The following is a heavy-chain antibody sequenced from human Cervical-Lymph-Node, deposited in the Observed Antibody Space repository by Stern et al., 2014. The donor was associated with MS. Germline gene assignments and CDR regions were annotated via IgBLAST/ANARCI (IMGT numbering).Heavy chain of an antibody. Sequence: QLVQSGAEVTKPGSSVKVSCKASGGTFSKFPSSWVRQAPGQGLEWMGGIFPVFGTPTYAQEFRGRVTITADVSTSTVYMELSSLRSDDTAVYYCARSSETSDRWYSLGYDLWGQGTLVTVSS. D-gene: IGHD6-13*01. CDR2: IFPVFGTP. J-gene: IGHJ5*02. V-gene: IGHV1-69*01. CDR1: GGTFSKFP. CDR3: ARSSETSDRWYSLGYDL.